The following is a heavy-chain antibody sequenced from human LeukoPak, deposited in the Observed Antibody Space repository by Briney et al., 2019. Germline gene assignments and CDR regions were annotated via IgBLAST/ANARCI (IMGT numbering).Heavy chain of an antibody. CDR1: GGSFSGYY. CDR2: IYYSGST. Sequence: PSETLSLTCAVYGGSFSGYYWSWIRQPPGKGLEWIGYIYYSGSTNYNPSLKSRVTISVDTSKNQFSLKLSSVTAADTAVYYCARERSEWLQPHGAFDIWGQGTMVTVSS. J-gene: IGHJ3*02. CDR3: ARERSEWLQPHGAFDI. V-gene: IGHV4-59*01. D-gene: IGHD5-24*01.